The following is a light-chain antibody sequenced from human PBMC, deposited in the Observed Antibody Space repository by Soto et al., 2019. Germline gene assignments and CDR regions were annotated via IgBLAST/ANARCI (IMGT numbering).Light chain of an antibody. CDR2: AAS. Sequence: DIQMTQSPSSLSASVGDRVTITCRASQGISNYLAWYQQKPGKVPKLLIYAASTLQSGVPSRFSGSGSGTDFPLTHSRLAAENVATYYCQKYKGTFGPGTKVDIK. CDR3: QKYKGT. CDR1: QGISNY. V-gene: IGKV1-27*01. J-gene: IGKJ3*01.